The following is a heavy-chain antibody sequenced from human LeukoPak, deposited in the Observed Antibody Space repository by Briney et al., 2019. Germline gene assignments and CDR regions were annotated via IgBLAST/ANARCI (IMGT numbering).Heavy chain of an antibody. V-gene: IGHV3-23*01. CDR1: GFSFSNYA. CDR3: ARDGVDTAMVTYFDY. CDR2: INGGGDRK. Sequence: GGSLRLSCATSGFSFSNYAMNWVRQAPGKGLQWVSSINGGGDRKYYADSVKGRFTISRDNSKNTLYLQMNSLRAEDTAVYYCARDGVDTAMVTYFDYWGQGTLVTVSS. D-gene: IGHD5-18*01. J-gene: IGHJ4*02.